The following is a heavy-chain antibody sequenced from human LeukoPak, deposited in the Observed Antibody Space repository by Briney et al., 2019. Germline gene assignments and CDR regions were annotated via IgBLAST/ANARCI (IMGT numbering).Heavy chain of an antibody. CDR2: MSYGGANE. J-gene: IGHJ3*02. CDR1: GFTFTNYA. Sequence: PGGSLRLSCAASGFTFTNYALHWVRQAPGKGLEWVAVMSYGGANEYYADSVKGRFTISRDNAKNSLYLQMNSLRAEDTAVYYCARDIAVAGTGDAFDIWGQGTMVTVSS. CDR3: ARDIAVAGTGDAFDI. D-gene: IGHD6-19*01. V-gene: IGHV3-30-3*01.